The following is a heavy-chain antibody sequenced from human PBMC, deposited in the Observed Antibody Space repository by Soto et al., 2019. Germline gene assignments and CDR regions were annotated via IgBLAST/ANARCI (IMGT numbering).Heavy chain of an antibody. J-gene: IGHJ4*02. D-gene: IGHD3-3*01. Sequence: PSETLSLTCTVSGGSISSSSYYWGWIRQPPGKGLEWIGSIYYSGSTYYNPSLKSRVTISVDTSKNQFSLKPSSVTAADTAVYYCARIPDGYDFWSGYTRKEFDYWGQGTLVTVS. CDR2: IYYSGST. CDR3: ARIPDGYDFWSGYTRKEFDY. CDR1: GGSISSSSYY. V-gene: IGHV4-39*01.